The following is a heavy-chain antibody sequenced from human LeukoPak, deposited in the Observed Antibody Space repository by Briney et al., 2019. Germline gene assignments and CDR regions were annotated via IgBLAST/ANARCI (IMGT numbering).Heavy chain of an antibody. CDR3: ARDPGAATGIYYYYMDV. Sequence: GGSLRLSCAASGFTFTIYSMNWVRQAPGKGLEWVSSISSSSSYIYSADSVKGRSTISRDNAKNSLYLQMNSLRAEDTAEYYCARDPGAATGIYYYYMDVWGKGTTVTVSS. D-gene: IGHD2-15*01. CDR1: GFTFTIYS. CDR2: ISSSSSYI. V-gene: IGHV3-21*01. J-gene: IGHJ6*03.